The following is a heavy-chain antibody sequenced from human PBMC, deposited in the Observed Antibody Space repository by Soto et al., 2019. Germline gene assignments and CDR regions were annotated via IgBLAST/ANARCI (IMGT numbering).Heavy chain of an antibody. CDR2: LNGGVDGT. V-gene: IGHV1-3*01. CDR3: AREVKGVTSFDY. D-gene: IGHD3-10*01. CDR1: GFTALSYA. J-gene: IGHJ4*02. Sequence: QVRLIQSGPEMMQPGASVRVSCKASGFTALSYAFHWVRQAPGQGPEWLGWLNGGVDGTSYSQRFQGRVTISRDTSTHTVYLEVTSLTSEDTAVYYCAREVKGVTSFDYWGQGTLVTVSS.